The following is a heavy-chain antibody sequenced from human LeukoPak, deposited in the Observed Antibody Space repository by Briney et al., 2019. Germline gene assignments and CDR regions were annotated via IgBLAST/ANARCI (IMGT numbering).Heavy chain of an antibody. CDR1: GLSFSSYN. CDR2: ITANNTTK. V-gene: IGHV3-48*01. Sequence: PGGSLRLSCTAPGLSFSSYNMNWVRQAPGKGPEWVAYITANNTTKYYADSVKGRFTISRDNAKKSLFLQMNSLRAEDTAVYYCAAASAFSSSWRSWGQGTVVTVSS. CDR3: AAASAFSSSWRS. J-gene: IGHJ5*02. D-gene: IGHD6-13*01.